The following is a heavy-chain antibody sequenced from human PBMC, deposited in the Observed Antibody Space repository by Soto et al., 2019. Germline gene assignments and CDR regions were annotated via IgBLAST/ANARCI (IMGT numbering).Heavy chain of an antibody. CDR2: ISYDGSNK. CDR3: AKGGVRAAAGPNYYGMDV. Sequence: HPVGSLRLSCAASGFTFSSYGMHWVRQAPGKGLEWVAVISYDGSNKYYADSVKGRFTISRDNSKNTLYLQMNSLRAEDTAVYYCAKGGVRAAAGPNYYGMDVWGQGTTVTVSS. D-gene: IGHD6-13*01. V-gene: IGHV3-30*18. J-gene: IGHJ6*02. CDR1: GFTFSSYG.